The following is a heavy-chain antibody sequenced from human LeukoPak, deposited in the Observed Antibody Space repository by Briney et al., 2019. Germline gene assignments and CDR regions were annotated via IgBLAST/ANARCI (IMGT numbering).Heavy chain of an antibody. V-gene: IGHV3-48*01. CDR1: GFTFSSYS. Sequence: GGSLRLSCAASGFTFSSYSMNWARQAPGKGLEWVSYISSSSSTIYYADSVKGRFTISRDNAKNSLYLQMNSLRAEDTAVYYCARDLYSSGWYHDYWGQGTLVTVSS. CDR2: ISSSSSTI. J-gene: IGHJ4*02. D-gene: IGHD6-19*01. CDR3: ARDLYSSGWYHDY.